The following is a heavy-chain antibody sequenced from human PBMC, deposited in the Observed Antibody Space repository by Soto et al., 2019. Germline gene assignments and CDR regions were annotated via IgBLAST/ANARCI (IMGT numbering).Heavy chain of an antibody. V-gene: IGHV3-13*01. CDR1: GFTFSSYD. J-gene: IGHJ3*02. CDR2: IGTAGDT. CDR3: AKSTTPIDAFDI. D-gene: IGHD2-2*01. Sequence: GGSLRLSCAASGFTFSSYDMHWVRQATGKGLEWVSAIGTAGDTYYPGSVKGRFTISRENAKNSLYLQMNSLRAGDTAVYYCAKSTTPIDAFDIWGQGTMVNGSS.